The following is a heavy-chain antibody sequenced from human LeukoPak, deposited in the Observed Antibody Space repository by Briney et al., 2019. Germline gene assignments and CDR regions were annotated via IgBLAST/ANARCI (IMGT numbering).Heavy chain of an antibody. CDR3: AKDQITFTHGEYGMDV. Sequence: GRSLRLSCAASGFTFSSYGMHWVRQAPGKGREWVAVISYDGSNKYYADSVKGRFTISRDNSKNTLYLQMNSLRAEDTAVYYCAKDQITFTHGEYGMDVWGQGTTVTVSS. V-gene: IGHV3-30*18. D-gene: IGHD2/OR15-2a*01. CDR2: ISYDGSNK. CDR1: GFTFSSYG. J-gene: IGHJ6*02.